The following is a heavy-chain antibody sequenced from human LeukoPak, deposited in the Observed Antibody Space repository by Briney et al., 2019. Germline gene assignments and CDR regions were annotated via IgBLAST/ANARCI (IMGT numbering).Heavy chain of an antibody. J-gene: IGHJ4*02. CDR1: GGTFSSYA. CDR2: IIPIFGTA. D-gene: IGHD6-19*01. CDR3: ARDNLSSGYVGGTFDY. Sequence: ASVEVSCKASGGTFSSYAISWVQQAPGQGLEWMGRIIPIFGTANYAQKFQGRVTITADKSTSTAYMELSSLRSEDTAVYYCARDNLSSGYVGGTFDYWGQGTLVTVSS. V-gene: IGHV1-69*06.